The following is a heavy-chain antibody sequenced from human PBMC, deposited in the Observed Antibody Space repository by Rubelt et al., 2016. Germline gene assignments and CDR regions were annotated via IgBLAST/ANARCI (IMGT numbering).Heavy chain of an antibody. CDR1: GYTFTGYL. V-gene: IGHV1-2*02. CDR2: INPNSGGT. D-gene: IGHD3/OR15-3a*01. J-gene: IGHJ4*02. CDR3: ASGHTDH. Sequence: QLVQSGAGVKKPGASVKVSCKASGYTFTGYLLHWVRQAPGQGLEWMGWINPNSGGTNYAQKFQGRVTMTRDTSITTAYMHLSDLKSNDTAGYYCASGHTDHWGQGTLVLVSS.